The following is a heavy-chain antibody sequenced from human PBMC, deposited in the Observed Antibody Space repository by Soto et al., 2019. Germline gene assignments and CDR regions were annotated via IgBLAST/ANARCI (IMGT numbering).Heavy chain of an antibody. CDR1: GGSISYYY. J-gene: IGHJ6*03. CDR3: ARYLGVTATYYYYYYMDV. D-gene: IGHD2-15*01. Sequence: QVQLQESGPGLVKPSETLSLTCTVSGGSISYYYWSWIRQPPGKGLEWIGYIYYSGSTNYNPSLKSRVTISVDTSKNQFSLKLSSVTAADTAVYYCARYLGVTATYYYYYYMDVWGKGTTVTVSS. CDR2: IYYSGST. V-gene: IGHV4-59*08.